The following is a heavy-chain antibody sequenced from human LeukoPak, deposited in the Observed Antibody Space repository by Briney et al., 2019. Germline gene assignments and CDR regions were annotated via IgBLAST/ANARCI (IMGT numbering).Heavy chain of an antibody. Sequence: GGSLRLSCAASGFTFSDFWMSWVRQAPGKGLEWVDNIKQDGSDKNYVDSVKGRFTISRDNVEKSLHLQMNSLRAEDTAVYYCARGGSYPDYWGQGTLVTVSS. CDR2: IKQDGSDK. D-gene: IGHD3-16*02. J-gene: IGHJ4*02. CDR3: ARGGSYPDY. CDR1: GFTFSDFW. V-gene: IGHV3-7*04.